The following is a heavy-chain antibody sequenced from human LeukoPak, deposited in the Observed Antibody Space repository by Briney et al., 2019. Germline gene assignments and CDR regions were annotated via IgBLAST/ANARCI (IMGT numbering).Heavy chain of an antibody. CDR2: IYYSGST. CDR1: DGSISDYY. V-gene: IGHV4-59*01. Sequence: SETLSLTCTVSDGSISDYYWSWIRQPPGKGLEWIGYIYYSGSTNYNPSLKSRVTISVDTSKNQFSLKLSSVTAADTAVYYCARDLGYSSGWYGGYYYYYYGMDVWGQGTTVTVSS. D-gene: IGHD6-19*01. J-gene: IGHJ6*02. CDR3: ARDLGYSSGWYGGYYYYYYGMDV.